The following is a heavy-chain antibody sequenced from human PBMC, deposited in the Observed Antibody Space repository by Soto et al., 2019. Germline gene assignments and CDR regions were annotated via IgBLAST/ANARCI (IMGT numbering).Heavy chain of an antibody. CDR2: IIPIFGTA. Sequence: SVKVSCKASGGTFSSYAISWVRQAPGQGLEWMGGIIPIFGTANYAQKFQGRVTITADKSTSTAYMELSSLRSEDTAVYYCARDRITIFGEGGYYYGMDVWGQGTTVTVSS. D-gene: IGHD3-3*01. V-gene: IGHV1-69*06. CDR1: GGTFSSYA. CDR3: ARDRITIFGEGGYYYGMDV. J-gene: IGHJ6*02.